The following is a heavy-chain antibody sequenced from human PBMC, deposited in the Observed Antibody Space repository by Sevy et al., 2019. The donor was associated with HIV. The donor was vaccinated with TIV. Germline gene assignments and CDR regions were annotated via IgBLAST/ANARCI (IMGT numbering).Heavy chain of an antibody. CDR3: ARVRLEREEDYYYYGMDV. CDR1: GGSISSGGYS. Sequence: SETLSLTCAVSGGSISSGGYSWSWIRQPPGKGLEWIGYIYHSGSTYYNPSLKSRVTISVDRSKNQFSLKLSSVTAADTAVYYCARVRLEREEDYYYYGMDVWGQGTTVTVSS. J-gene: IGHJ6*02. D-gene: IGHD1-1*01. CDR2: IYHSGST. V-gene: IGHV4-30-2*01.